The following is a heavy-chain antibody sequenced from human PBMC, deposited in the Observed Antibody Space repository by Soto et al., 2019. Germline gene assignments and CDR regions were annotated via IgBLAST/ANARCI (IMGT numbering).Heavy chain of an antibody. J-gene: IGHJ6*03. CDR2: IYSGGST. V-gene: IGHV3-66*01. CDR3: ASRSYDYIWGSYRGPLDYYYYMDV. CDR1: GFTVSSNY. D-gene: IGHD3-16*02. Sequence: PGGSLRLSCAASGFTVSSNYMSWVRQAPGKGLEWVSVIYSGGSTYYADSVKGRFTISRDNSKNTLYLQMNSLRAEDTAVYYCASRSYDYIWGSYRGPLDYYYYMDVWGKGTTVTVSS.